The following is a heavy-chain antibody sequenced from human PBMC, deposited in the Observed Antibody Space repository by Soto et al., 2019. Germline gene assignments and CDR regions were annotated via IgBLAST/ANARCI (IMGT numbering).Heavy chain of an antibody. V-gene: IGHV4-59*01. D-gene: IGHD6-19*01. Sequence: PSETLSLTCTVSGGSISSYYWSWIRQPPGKGLEWIGYTYYSGSTNYNPSLKSRVTISVDTSKNQFSLKLSSVTAADTAVYYCARESAVSLTSDDWGKVNLLT. CDR2: TYYSGST. CDR1: GGSISSYY. J-gene: IGHJ4*02. CDR3: ARESAVSLTSDD.